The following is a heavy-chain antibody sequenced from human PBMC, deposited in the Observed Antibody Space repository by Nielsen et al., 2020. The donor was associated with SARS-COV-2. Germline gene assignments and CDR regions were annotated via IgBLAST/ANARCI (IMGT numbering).Heavy chain of an antibody. CDR2: INPSGGST. V-gene: IGHV1-46*01. Sequence: ASVKVSCKASGYPFSSVYIYWVRQAPGQGLEWMGIINPSGGSTSYAQKFQGRVTMTRDTSMSTVYMELSSLGSEDTAVYYCAREHFVGGLGIVVVISTILDYWGQGTLVTVSS. D-gene: IGHD3-22*01. J-gene: IGHJ4*02. CDR1: GYPFSSVY. CDR3: AREHFVGGLGIVVVISTILDY.